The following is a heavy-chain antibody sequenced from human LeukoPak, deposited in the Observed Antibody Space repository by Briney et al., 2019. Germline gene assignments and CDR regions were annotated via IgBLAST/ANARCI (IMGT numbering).Heavy chain of an antibody. CDR3: ARGKRWLQPLDY. J-gene: IGHJ4*02. CDR2: INSDGSST. V-gene: IGHV3-74*01. Sequence: GGSLRLSCAASGFIFSSHWMHWVRQAPGKGLVWVSRINSDGSSTTYADSVKGRVTITRDNAKNTLYLQMNSLRAEDTAVYYCARGKRWLQPLDYWGQGTLVTVSS. CDR1: GFIFSSHW. D-gene: IGHD5-24*01.